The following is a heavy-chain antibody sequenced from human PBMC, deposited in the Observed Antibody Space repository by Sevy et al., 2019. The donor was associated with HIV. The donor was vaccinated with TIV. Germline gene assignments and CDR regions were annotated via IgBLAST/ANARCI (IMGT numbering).Heavy chain of an antibody. V-gene: IGHV1-24*01. J-gene: IGHJ4*02. Sequence: ASVKVSCKVSGYTLTKLSMHWVRQAPGKGLEWMGSFDPEDGETIYQQKLKGRVTMTEDTLTDTAYMDLGSLRSEDTAVYYCATTKDYYEDSGSPFDYWGQGTLVTVSS. CDR3: ATTKDYYEDSGSPFDY. CDR1: GYTLTKLS. D-gene: IGHD3-22*01. CDR2: FDPEDGET.